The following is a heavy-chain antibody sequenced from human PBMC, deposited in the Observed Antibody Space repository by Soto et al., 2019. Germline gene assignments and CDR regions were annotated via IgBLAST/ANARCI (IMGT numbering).Heavy chain of an antibody. CDR1: GFTFSSYA. J-gene: IGHJ4*02. CDR3: AKSSVPVVPAAKILRLGYFDY. CDR2: ISGSGGST. Sequence: GGSLRLSCAASGFTFSSYAMSWVRQAPGKGLEWVSAISGSGGSTYYADSVKGRFTISRDNSKNTLYLQMNSLRAEDTAVYYCAKSSVPVVPAAKILRLGYFDYWGQGTLVTVSS. D-gene: IGHD2-2*01. V-gene: IGHV3-23*01.